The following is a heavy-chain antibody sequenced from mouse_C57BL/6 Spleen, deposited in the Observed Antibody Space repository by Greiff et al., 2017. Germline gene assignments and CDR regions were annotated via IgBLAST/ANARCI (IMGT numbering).Heavy chain of an antibody. CDR3: ARRGIRYPFDG. CDR2: INPNNGGT. V-gene: IGHV1-26*01. CDR1: GYTFTDYY. Sequence: EVQLQQSGPELVKPGASVKISCKASGYTFTDYYMNWVKQSHGKSLEWIGDINPNNGGTSYNQKFKGKATLTVDKSSSTAYMELRNLPSEDSAVYYCARRGIRYPFDGWGQGTTLSVAS. D-gene: IGHD1-1*01. J-gene: IGHJ2*01.